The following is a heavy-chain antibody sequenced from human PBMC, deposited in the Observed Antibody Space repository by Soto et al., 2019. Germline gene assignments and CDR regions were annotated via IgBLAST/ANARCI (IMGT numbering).Heavy chain of an antibody. CDR2: INPNSGGT. Sequence: ASVKVSCKASGGTFSSYAISWVRQAPGQGLEWMGWINPNSGGTNYAQKFQGWVTMTRDTSISTAYMELSRLRSDDTAVYYCARAWRSGSFVYWGQGTLVTVSS. D-gene: IGHD1-26*01. V-gene: IGHV1-2*04. J-gene: IGHJ4*02. CDR1: GGTFSSYA. CDR3: ARAWRSGSFVY.